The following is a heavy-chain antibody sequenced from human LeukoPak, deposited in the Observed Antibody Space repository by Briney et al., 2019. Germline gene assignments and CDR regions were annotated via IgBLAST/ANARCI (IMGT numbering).Heavy chain of an antibody. CDR3: ARGRYSSSWYVWWFDP. CDR2: INPNSGDT. CDR1: GYTFTGYH. D-gene: IGHD6-13*01. V-gene: IGHV1-2*06. Sequence: ASVTVSCKASGYTFTGYHMHWVRQAPGQGLEWMGRINPNSGDTNYAQKFQGRVTMTRDTSISTAYMELSSLRSEDTAVYYCARGRYSSSWYVWWFDPWGQGTLVTVSS. J-gene: IGHJ5*02.